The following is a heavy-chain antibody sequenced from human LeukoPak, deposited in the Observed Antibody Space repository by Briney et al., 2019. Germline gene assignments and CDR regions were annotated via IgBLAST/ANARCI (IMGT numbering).Heavy chain of an antibody. CDR2: IIPIFGTA. V-gene: IGHV1-69*13. CDR3: ARDAPDFWSGSSDY. J-gene: IGHJ4*02. Sequence: SVKVSCKASGGTFNSYAISWVRQAPGQGLEWMGGIIPIFGTANYAQKFQGRVTITADESTSTAYMELSSLRSEDTAVYYCARDAPDFWSGSSDYWGQGTLVTVSS. CDR1: GGTFNSYA. D-gene: IGHD3-3*01.